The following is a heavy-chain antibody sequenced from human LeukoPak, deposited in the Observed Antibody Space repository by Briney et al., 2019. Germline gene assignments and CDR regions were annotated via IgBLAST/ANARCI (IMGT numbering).Heavy chain of an antibody. CDR1: GFTFDVFA. D-gene: IGHD3-3*02. J-gene: IGHJ4*02. V-gene: IGHV3-9*01. CDR2: ISWNSGSI. Sequence: PGRSLRLSCAASGFTFDVFAMHWVRQAPGKGLEWVSGISWNSGSIGYADSVKGRFTISRDNAKNSLYLQMNSLRTEDTALYYCAKDKDLRGISSGRKSGQLEFWGQGPVVSV. CDR3: AKDKDLRGISSGRKSGQLEF.